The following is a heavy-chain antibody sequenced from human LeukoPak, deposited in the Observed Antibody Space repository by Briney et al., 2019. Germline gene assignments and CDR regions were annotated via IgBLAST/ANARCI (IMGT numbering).Heavy chain of an antibody. J-gene: IGHJ4*02. V-gene: IGHV1-69*01. CDR1: RGTFSTYA. CDR3: ARDGGWYGMDY. Sequence: SVKVSCKASRGTFSTYAISWVRQAPGQGLEWMGGIIPTFGKTNYAQKFQGRVTITADESSSTAYLELTSLRSEDTAVYYCARDGGWYGMDYWGQGTLVTVSS. D-gene: IGHD6-19*01. CDR2: IIPTFGKT.